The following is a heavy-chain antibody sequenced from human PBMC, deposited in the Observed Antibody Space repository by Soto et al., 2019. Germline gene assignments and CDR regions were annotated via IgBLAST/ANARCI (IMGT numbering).Heavy chain of an antibody. CDR2: INADNGNT. V-gene: IGHV1-2*04. CDR1: GYTFTSYA. J-gene: IGHJ6*02. Sequence: GASVKVSCKASGYTFTSYAMHWVRQAPGQRLEWMGWINADNGNTNYAQKFQGWVTMTRDTSISTAYMELSRLRSDDTAVYYCARGDYDFWSGYYRDYYGMDVWGQGTTVTVSS. CDR3: ARGDYDFWSGYYRDYYGMDV. D-gene: IGHD3-3*01.